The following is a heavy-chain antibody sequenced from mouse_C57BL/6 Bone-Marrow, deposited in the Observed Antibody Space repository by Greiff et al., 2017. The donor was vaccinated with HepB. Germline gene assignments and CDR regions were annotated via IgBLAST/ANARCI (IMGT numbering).Heavy chain of an antibody. CDR1: GYAFTNYL. CDR3: ARGGFPYYFDY. D-gene: IGHD1-1*02. V-gene: IGHV1-54*01. J-gene: IGHJ2*01. CDR2: INPGSGGT. Sequence: VHLVESGAELVRPGTSVKVSCKASGYAFTNYLIEWVKQRPGQGLEWIGVINPGSGGTNYNEKFKGKATLTADKSSSTAYMQLSSLTSEDSAVYFCARGGFPYYFDYWGQGTTLTVSS.